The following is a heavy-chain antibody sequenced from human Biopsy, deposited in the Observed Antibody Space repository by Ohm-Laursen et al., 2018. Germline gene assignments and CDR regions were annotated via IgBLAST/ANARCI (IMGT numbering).Heavy chain of an antibody. J-gene: IGHJ4*02. D-gene: IGHD3-3*01. Sequence: ASVKVSCKASGGPSSNYAFSWVRQAPGQGLEWVGRIVPVLGHLNYAQRFQGRVSITADKSTSYVFMELSRLTSGDTAVYYCAADADGYYTEFDYWGPGTLVTVSS. CDR3: AADADGYYTEFDY. CDR2: IVPVLGHL. CDR1: GGPSSNYA. V-gene: IGHV1-69*04.